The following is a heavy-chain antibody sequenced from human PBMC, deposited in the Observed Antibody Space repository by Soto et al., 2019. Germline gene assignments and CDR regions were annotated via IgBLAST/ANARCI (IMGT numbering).Heavy chain of an antibody. V-gene: IGHV4-39*01. CDR2: IYYSGST. CDR3: ARHVPTGDLFDY. D-gene: IGHD7-27*01. CDR1: GGSISSSSYY. Sequence: SETLSLTCTVSGGSISSSSYYWGWIRQPPGKGLEWIGSIYYSGSTYYNPSLKSRVTISVDTSKNQFSLKLTSVTAADTAVYYCARHVPTGDLFDYWGQGTLVTVSS. J-gene: IGHJ4*02.